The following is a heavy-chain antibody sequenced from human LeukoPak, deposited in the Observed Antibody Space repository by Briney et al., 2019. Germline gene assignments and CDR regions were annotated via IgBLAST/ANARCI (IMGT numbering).Heavy chain of an antibody. D-gene: IGHD5-12*01. Sequence: GGSLRLSCAASGFTFDDYAMHWVRQAPGKGLEWVSGISWNSGSIGYADSVKGRFTISRDNAKNPLYLQMNSLRAEDTAVYYCARELRPPYYYYGMDVWGQGTTVTVSS. V-gene: IGHV3-9*01. CDR2: ISWNSGSI. J-gene: IGHJ6*02. CDR1: GFTFDDYA. CDR3: ARELRPPYYYYGMDV.